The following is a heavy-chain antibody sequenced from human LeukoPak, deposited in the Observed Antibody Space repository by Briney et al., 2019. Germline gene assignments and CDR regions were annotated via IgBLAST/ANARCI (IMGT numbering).Heavy chain of an antibody. V-gene: IGHV3-30*18. J-gene: IGHJ4*02. Sequence: PGGSLRLSCAASGFTFSSYGMHWVRQAPGKGLEWVAVISSDGSNKYYGDSVKGRFTISRDNSKNTLYLQMNSLRAEDTALYYCAKGGYYYDGSAYQVDYWGQGTLVTVSS. CDR3: AKGGYYYDGSAYQVDY. CDR2: ISSDGSNK. CDR1: GFTFSSYG. D-gene: IGHD3-22*01.